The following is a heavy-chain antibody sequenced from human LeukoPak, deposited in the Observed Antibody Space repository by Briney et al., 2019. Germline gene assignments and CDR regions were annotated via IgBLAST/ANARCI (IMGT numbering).Heavy chain of an antibody. CDR2: IYYSGST. Sequence: SETLSLTCTVSGGSISSYYWSWIRQPPGKGLEWIGYIYYSGSTNYNPSLKSRVTISVDTSKNQFSLKLSSVTAADTAVYYCARVGYYYDRGAFDIWGQGTMVTVSS. J-gene: IGHJ3*02. CDR3: ARVGYYYDRGAFDI. V-gene: IGHV4-59*01. D-gene: IGHD3-22*01. CDR1: GGSISSYY.